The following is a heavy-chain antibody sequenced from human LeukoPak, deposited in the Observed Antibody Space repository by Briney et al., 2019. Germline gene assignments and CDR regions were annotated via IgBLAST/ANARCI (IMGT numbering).Heavy chain of an antibody. J-gene: IGHJ6*02. Sequence: GGSLRLSCAASGFTFSSYAMSWVRQAPGKGLEWVSAISGSGGSTYYTDSVKGRFTISRDNSKNTLYLQMNSLRAEDTAVYYCAKDRRRFYGSGSYPFFNGMDVWGQGTTVTVSS. CDR3: AKDRRRFYGSGSYPFFNGMDV. CDR1: GFTFSSYA. D-gene: IGHD3-10*01. V-gene: IGHV3-23*01. CDR2: ISGSGGST.